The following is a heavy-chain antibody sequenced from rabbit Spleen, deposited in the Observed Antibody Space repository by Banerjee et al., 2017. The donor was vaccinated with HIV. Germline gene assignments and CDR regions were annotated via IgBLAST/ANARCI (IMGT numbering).Heavy chain of an antibody. CDR3: ARWVDGGVFFDL. CDR2: IYAGSGST. D-gene: IGHD2-1*01. Sequence: QQQLVESGGGLVKPGASLTLTCTVSGFSFSSTYYMCWVRQAPGKGLELIACIYAGSGSTWYASWAKGRFTITRSTSLNTVTLQLNSLTAADTATYFCARWVDGGVFFDLWGQGTLVTVS. V-gene: IGHV1S43*01. CDR1: GFSFSSTYY. J-gene: IGHJ4*01.